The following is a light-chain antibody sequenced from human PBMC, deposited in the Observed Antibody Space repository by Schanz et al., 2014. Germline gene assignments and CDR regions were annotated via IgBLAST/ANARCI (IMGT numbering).Light chain of an antibody. J-gene: IGLJ3*02. CDR3: CSYAGNYNWV. CDR2: DVS. CDR1: SSDIGGYNY. V-gene: IGLV2-14*01. Sequence: QSALTQPASVSGSPGQSITISCTGTSSDIGGYNYVSWYQQHPGKAPKLMIYDVSNRPSGVSDRFSGSKSGNTASLTISGLQAEDEADYYCCSYAGNYNWVFGGGTKLTVL.